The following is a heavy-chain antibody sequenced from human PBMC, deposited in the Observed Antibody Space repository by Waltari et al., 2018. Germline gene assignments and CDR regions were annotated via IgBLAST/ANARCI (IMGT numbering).Heavy chain of an antibody. CDR3: ARGRYCSGGSCSALFDY. CDR2: TYYRSKLYN. V-gene: IGHV6-1*01. Sequence: QVQLQQSGPGLVKPSQTLSLTCAISGDSVSSNSAAWNWIRQSPSRGLEWLGRTYYRSKLYNCYAVTVKSRITINPDTSKNQFSLQLNSVTPEDTAVYYCARGRYCSGGSCSALFDYWGQGTLVTVSS. J-gene: IGHJ4*02. CDR1: GDSVSSNSAA. D-gene: IGHD2-15*01.